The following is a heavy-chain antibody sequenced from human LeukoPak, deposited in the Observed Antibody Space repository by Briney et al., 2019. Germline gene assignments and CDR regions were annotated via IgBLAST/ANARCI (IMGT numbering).Heavy chain of an antibody. J-gene: IGHJ4*02. CDR1: GDSVSSNSAA. V-gene: IGHV6-1*01. CDR2: TYYRSKWYN. Sequence: SQTLSLTCGISGDSVSSNSAAWNWIRQSPSGGLEWLGRTYYRSKWYNDYAVSVKSRITINPDTSKNEFSLKLSSVTAADTAVYYCARGFYSPHYWGQGTLVSVSS. CDR3: ARGFYSPHY. D-gene: IGHD4-11*01.